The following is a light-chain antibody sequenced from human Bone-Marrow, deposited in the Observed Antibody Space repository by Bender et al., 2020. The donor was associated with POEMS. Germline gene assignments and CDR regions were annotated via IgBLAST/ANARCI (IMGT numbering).Light chain of an antibody. Sequence: QSALSQPPSALGSPGQSVTISCTGTSSDVGANNYVSWYQQYPGRAPKLLIYDVSERPLGVPDRFSGSKSGYTASLTISGLQAEDEADYYCCSSTDTDTLLFGGGTKVTVL. CDR2: DVS. V-gene: IGLV2-11*01. J-gene: IGLJ2*01. CDR3: CSSTDTDTLL. CDR1: SSDVGANNY.